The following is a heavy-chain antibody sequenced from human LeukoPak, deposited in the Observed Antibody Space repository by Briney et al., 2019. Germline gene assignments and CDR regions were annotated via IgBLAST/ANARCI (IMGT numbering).Heavy chain of an antibody. D-gene: IGHD3-22*01. Sequence: GGSLRLSCAASGFTFSSYSLHWVRQAPGKGLEWVAVIPYDGSNKYYADSVKGRLTISRDSSKNTLYLQMNSLRAEDTAVYYCARGGTFYYDSSGYPFDYWGQGTLVTVSS. CDR2: IPYDGSNK. CDR1: GFTFSSYS. CDR3: ARGGTFYYDSSGYPFDY. V-gene: IGHV3-30-3*01. J-gene: IGHJ4*02.